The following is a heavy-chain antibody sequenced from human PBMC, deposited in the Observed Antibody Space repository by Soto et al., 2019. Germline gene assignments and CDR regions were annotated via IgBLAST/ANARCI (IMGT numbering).Heavy chain of an antibody. CDR1: GYTFTSYG. V-gene: IGHV1-18*04. D-gene: IGHD1-7*01. CDR2: ISAYNGNT. CDR3: AAGGSYNWTYGWPNWFDP. Sequence: QVQLVQSGAEVKKPGASVKVSCKASGYTFTSYGISWVRQAPGQGLEWMGWISAYNGNTNYAQKLQGRVTMTTDTATSTASMELRSLRSDDTAVYYCAAGGSYNWTYGWPNWFDPWGQGTLVTVSS. J-gene: IGHJ5*02.